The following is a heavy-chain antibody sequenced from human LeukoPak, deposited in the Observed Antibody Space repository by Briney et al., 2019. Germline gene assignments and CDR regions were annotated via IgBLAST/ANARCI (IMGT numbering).Heavy chain of an antibody. CDR2: IYYSGST. Sequence: PSETLSLTCTVPGVSISSYYWSWVPQPPGKGLKWLAHIYYSGSTNYNPSLKSRVTMSVDTSKNQFSLKLSPVTAADTAVYYCVRGGIVGTTARIPLFDYWGQGTLVTVSS. CDR3: VRGGIVGTTARIPLFDY. J-gene: IGHJ4*02. D-gene: IGHD1-26*01. V-gene: IGHV4-59*01. CDR1: GVSISSYY.